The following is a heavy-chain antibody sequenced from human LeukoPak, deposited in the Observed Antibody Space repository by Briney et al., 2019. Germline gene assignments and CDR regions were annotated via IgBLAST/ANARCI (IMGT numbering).Heavy chain of an antibody. CDR3: ARDGGYSYGYGMDV. Sequence: GASVKVSCKASGYTFTSYAMHWVRQAPGQGLEWMGRINPNSGGTNYAQKFQGRVTTTRDTSISTAYMELSRLRSDDTAVYYCARDGGYSYGYGMDVWGQGTTVTVSS. CDR2: INPNSGGT. J-gene: IGHJ6*02. CDR1: GYTFTSYA. D-gene: IGHD5-18*01. V-gene: IGHV1-2*06.